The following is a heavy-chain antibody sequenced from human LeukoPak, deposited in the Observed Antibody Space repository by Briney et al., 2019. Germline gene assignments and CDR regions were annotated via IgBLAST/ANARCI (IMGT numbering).Heavy chain of an antibody. Sequence: GASVKVSCKASGGTSSSYAISWVRQAPGQGLEWMGRIIPIFGTANYAQKFQGRVTITTDESTSTAYMELSSLRSEDTAVYYCARAPYYYDSSGYDDYWGQGTLVTVSS. CDR3: ARAPYYYDSSGYDDY. J-gene: IGHJ4*02. CDR1: GGTSSSYA. V-gene: IGHV1-69*05. CDR2: IIPIFGTA. D-gene: IGHD3-22*01.